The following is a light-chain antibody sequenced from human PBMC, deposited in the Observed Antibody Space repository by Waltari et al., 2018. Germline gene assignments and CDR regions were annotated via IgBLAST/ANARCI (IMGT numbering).Light chain of an antibody. CDR3: QAWDSSIGV. Sequence: SYELTQPSSVSVSPGQTASIPCSGDKLGDKYACWYQQKPGQSPVLVIYQDSKRPSGIPERFSGSNSGNTATLTISGTQAMDEADYYCQAWDSSIGVFGGGTKLTVL. CDR1: KLGDKY. CDR2: QDS. J-gene: IGLJ2*01. V-gene: IGLV3-1*01.